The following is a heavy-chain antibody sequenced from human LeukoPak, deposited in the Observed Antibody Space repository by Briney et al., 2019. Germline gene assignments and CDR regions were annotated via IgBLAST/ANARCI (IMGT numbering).Heavy chain of an antibody. CDR3: ARDRHTAMVYYYYCMDV. D-gene: IGHD5-18*01. J-gene: IGHJ6*03. V-gene: IGHV3-21*04. Sequence: SVRGRFTISRDNARNSLYLQMNSLRDEDTAVYYCARDRHTAMVYYYYCMDVWGTGTTVTVSS.